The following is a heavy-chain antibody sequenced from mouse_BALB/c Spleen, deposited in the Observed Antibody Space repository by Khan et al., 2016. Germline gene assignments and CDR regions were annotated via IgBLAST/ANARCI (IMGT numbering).Heavy chain of an antibody. CDR1: GYSFTGYN. J-gene: IGHJ4*01. Sequence: EVELVESGPELEKPGASVKISCKASGYSFTGYNMNWVKQSNGKSLEWIGNIDPYYGGTSYNQKFKGKATLTVDKSSSTAYMQLKSLTSEDSAVYYCARSDDYDHYYAMDYWGQGTSVTVSS. CDR2: IDPYYGGT. D-gene: IGHD2-4*01. V-gene: IGHV1-39*01. CDR3: ARSDDYDHYYAMDY.